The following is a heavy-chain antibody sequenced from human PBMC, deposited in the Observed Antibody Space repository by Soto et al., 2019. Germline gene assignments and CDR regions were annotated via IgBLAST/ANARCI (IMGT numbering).Heavy chain of an antibody. Sequence: ASVKVSCKASGYSFSFYGINWVRQAPGQGLEWMGWISAYNGNTNYAQKLQGRVTMTTDTSTSTAYMELRSLRSDDTAVYYCARSPCSGGSCPYNWFDPWGQGTLVTVSS. D-gene: IGHD2-15*01. J-gene: IGHJ5*02. CDR3: ARSPCSGGSCPYNWFDP. V-gene: IGHV1-18*01. CDR1: GYSFSFYG. CDR2: ISAYNGNT.